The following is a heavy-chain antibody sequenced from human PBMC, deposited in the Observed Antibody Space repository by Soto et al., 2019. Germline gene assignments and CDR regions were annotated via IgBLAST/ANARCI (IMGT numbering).Heavy chain of an antibody. CDR3: ERHRARGGILND. J-gene: IGHJ4*02. D-gene: IGHD3-10*01. Sequence: SETLSLTCAVSDGSFSSNFWSWIRQPPGKGLEWIASVYYGVTTNYNPFLKGRVTISVDTSTNQFSLKLNSVTAAETAVYYCERHRARGGILNDWGQGTQVTVSS. V-gene: IGHV4-59*01. CDR2: VYYGVTT. CDR1: DGSFSSNF.